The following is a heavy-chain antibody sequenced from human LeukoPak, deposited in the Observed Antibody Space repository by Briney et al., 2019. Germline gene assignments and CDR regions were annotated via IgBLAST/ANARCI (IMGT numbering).Heavy chain of an antibody. J-gene: IGHJ4*02. D-gene: IGHD1-26*01. CDR2: INHSGTT. Sequence: SETLSLTCAVYSGSFSGYYWSWIRQPPGKGLESIGEINHSGTTNYNPSLKSRVTISVDTSKNQFSLKLSSVAAADTAMYYCARGLIHSGSTNDYWGQGTLVTVSS. V-gene: IGHV4-34*01. CDR3: ARGLIHSGSTNDY. CDR1: SGSFSGYY.